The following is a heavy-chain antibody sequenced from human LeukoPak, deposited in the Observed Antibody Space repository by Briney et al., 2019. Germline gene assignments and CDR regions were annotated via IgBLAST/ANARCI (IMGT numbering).Heavy chain of an antibody. J-gene: IGHJ4*02. CDR2: INHSGST. Sequence: PSETLSLTCTVSGGSISSGGYYWSWIRQPPGKGLEWIGEINHSGSTNYNPSLKSRVTISVDTSKNQFSLKLSSVTAADTAVYYCARGSPLRQQLEDYFDYWGQGTLVTVSS. CDR3: ARGSPLRQQLEDYFDY. D-gene: IGHD6-13*01. V-gene: IGHV4-39*07. CDR1: GGSISSGGYY.